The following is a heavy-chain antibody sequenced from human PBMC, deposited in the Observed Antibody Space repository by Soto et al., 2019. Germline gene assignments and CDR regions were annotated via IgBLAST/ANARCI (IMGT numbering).Heavy chain of an antibody. CDR3: AKDLGSSSPNWFDP. Sequence: AGGSLRLSCAASGFTFVSHGMNWVRQAPGKGLQWVSTITDSGGRTYYADSVKGRFTISRDNSKNTLSLQMNNLRAEDTAIYYCAKDLGSSSPNWFDPWGPGTLLTVSS. V-gene: IGHV3-23*01. CDR1: GFTFVSHG. J-gene: IGHJ5*02. CDR2: ITDSGGRT. D-gene: IGHD6-6*01.